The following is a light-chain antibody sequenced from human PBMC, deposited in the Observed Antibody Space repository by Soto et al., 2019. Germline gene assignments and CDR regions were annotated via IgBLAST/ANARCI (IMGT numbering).Light chain of an antibody. V-gene: IGLV2-14*01. CDR2: EVS. CDR3: SSYTTRSTVV. J-gene: IGLJ2*01. CDR1: SRDVGNYNY. Sequence: QSALTQPASVSGSPGQSITISCTGTSRDVGNYNYVSWYQQHPGKAPKLMIYEVSNRPSGVSNRFSGSKSGNTASLTISGLQAEDEADYHCSSYTTRSTVVFGGGTKLTVL.